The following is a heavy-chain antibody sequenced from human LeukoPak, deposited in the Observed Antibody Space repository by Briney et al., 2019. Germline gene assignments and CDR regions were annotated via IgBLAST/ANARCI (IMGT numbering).Heavy chain of an antibody. CDR2: IYYSGST. CDR1: GGSISSYY. D-gene: IGHD5-24*01. CDR3: AGDGYKTNWYFDL. V-gene: IGHV4-59*01. J-gene: IGHJ2*01. Sequence: SETLSLTCTVSGGSISSYYWSWIRQPPGKGLEWIGYIYYSGSTNYNPSLKSRVTISVDTSKNQFSLKLSSVPAADTAVYYCAGDGYKTNWYFDLWGRGTLVTVSS.